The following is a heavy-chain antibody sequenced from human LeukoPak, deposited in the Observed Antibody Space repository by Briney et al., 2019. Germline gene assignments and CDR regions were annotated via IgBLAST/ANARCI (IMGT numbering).Heavy chain of an antibody. CDR2: MNPNSGNT. D-gene: IGHD6-19*01. V-gene: IGHV1-8*03. Sequence: ASVKVSCKASGYTFTSYDINWVRQATGQGLEWMGWMNPNSGNTGYAQKFQGRVTITRNTSISTAYMELSSLRSEDTAVYYCASGGEVAGYYYMDVWGKGTTVTVSS. CDR3: ASGGEVAGYYYMDV. J-gene: IGHJ6*03. CDR1: GYTFTSYD.